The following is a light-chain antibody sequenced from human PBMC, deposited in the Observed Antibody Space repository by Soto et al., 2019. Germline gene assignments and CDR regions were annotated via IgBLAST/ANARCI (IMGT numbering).Light chain of an antibody. V-gene: IGKV3-15*01. Sequence: EIVMTQSPATLSVSPGERATLSCRASQSINTNLAWYQQKPGPAPRLFIYGASNRATGIPARFSGSGSGTEFTLTISSLQSEDFAVYFCQQYNDWLALTFGGGTKVEIK. CDR3: QQYNDWLALT. CDR1: QSINTN. J-gene: IGKJ4*01. CDR2: GAS.